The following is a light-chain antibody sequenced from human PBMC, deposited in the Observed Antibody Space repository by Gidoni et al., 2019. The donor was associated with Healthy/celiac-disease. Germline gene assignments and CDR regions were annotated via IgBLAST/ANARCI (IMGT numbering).Light chain of an antibody. CDR1: QGISSW. J-gene: IGKJ4*01. V-gene: IGKV1-12*01. CDR3: QQANSFPLT. Sequence: DLQMPQSPSSVSASVGDRVTITCRASQGISSWLAWSQQKPGKAPKLLIYAASSLQSGVPSRFSGSGSGTDFTLTISSLQHEDFATYYCQQANSFPLTFGGGTKVEIK. CDR2: AAS.